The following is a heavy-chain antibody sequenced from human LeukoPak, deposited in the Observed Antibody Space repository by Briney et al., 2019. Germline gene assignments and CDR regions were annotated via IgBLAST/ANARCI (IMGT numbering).Heavy chain of an antibody. CDR1: GYSFTSYW. D-gene: IGHD3-22*01. CDR3: ARLIAYDSSGYYYALGY. V-gene: IGHV5-51*01. CDR2: IYPGDSDT. J-gene: IGHJ4*02. Sequence: GESLKISCKGSGYSFTSYWIGWVRQMPGKGLEWMGIIYPGDSDTRYSPSFQGQVTISADKSISTAYLQWSSLKASDTAMYYCARLIAYDSSGYYYALGYWGQGTLVTVSS.